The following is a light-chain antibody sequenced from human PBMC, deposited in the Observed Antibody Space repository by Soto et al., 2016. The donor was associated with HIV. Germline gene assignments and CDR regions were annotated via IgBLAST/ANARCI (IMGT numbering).Light chain of an antibody. CDR1: NLGDKY. CDR3: QAWDTNTYVV. J-gene: IGLJ2*01. CDR2: QDS. Sequence: SFELSQPPSLSVSPGQTATITCSGDNLGDKYVCWYQQKPGQSPVLVIHQDSXRPSGIPERFSGSNSGNTATLTISGTQAMDEGDYYCQAWDTNTYVVFGGGTKLTVL. V-gene: IGLV3-1*01.